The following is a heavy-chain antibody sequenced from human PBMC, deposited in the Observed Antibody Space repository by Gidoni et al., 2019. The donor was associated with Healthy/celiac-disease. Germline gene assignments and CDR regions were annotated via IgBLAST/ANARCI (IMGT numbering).Heavy chain of an antibody. J-gene: IGHJ6*02. Sequence: QVQLVQSGAEVKKPGSSVKVSCKASGGTFSSYAISWVRQAPGQGLEWMGGIIPIFGTANYAQKFQGRVTITADESTSTAYMELSSLRSEDTAVYYCARWGKYSGYPYYYYYGMDVWGQGTTVTVSS. D-gene: IGHD5-12*01. CDR2: IIPIFGTA. CDR3: ARWGKYSGYPYYYYYGMDV. CDR1: GGTFSSYA. V-gene: IGHV1-69*01.